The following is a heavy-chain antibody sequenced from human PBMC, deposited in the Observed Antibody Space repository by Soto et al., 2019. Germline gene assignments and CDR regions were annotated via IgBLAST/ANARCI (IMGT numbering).Heavy chain of an antibody. V-gene: IGHV3-74*01. CDR3: GSLFEF. CDR2: INNDGSGT. Sequence: EVRLVESGGGLVQPGGSLRLSCAASGFTFRNYWLHWVRQVPGRGPVWVSGINNDGSGTFYADSVKGRFTISRDNAKNTLYLQMNSLRAEDTAVYHCGSLFEFWGQGTLITVPS. J-gene: IGHJ4*02. CDR1: GFTFRNYW.